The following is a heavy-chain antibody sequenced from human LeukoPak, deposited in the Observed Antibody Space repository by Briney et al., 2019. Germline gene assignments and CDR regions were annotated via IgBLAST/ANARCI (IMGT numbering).Heavy chain of an antibody. D-gene: IGHD2-15*01. CDR2: ISSDGNTA. J-gene: IGHJ4*02. CDR3: ARDYSYCSGGSCYYYYFDY. Sequence: GSLRLSCAASGFTFSSYWMHWVRPAPGKGLVWVSRISSDGNTAMYADSVEGRFTISRDNAKNTLYLQMNSLRAEDTAVYYCARDYSYCSGGSCYYYYFDYWGQGTLVTVSS. V-gene: IGHV3-74*03. CDR1: GFTFSSYW.